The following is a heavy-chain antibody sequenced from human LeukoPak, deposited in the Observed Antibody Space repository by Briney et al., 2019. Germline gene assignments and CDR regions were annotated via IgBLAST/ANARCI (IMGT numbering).Heavy chain of an antibody. CDR2: ISSDGTNE. J-gene: IGHJ4*02. CDR3: AKGLRQWEDYYDGRVISRFVDS. V-gene: IGHV3-30*18. Sequence: PGTSLRLSRAASGFTFSLCGMHWVRQAPGKGLEWVALISSDGTNEYYADSVKGRFTISRDNSKNTLYLQMNSLRPNDTAVYRCAKGLRQWEDYYDGRVISRFVDSWGQGTLVTVSS. D-gene: IGHD3-22*01. CDR1: GFTFSLCG.